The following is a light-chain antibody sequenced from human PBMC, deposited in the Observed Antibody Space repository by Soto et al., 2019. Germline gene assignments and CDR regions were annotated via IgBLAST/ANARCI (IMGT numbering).Light chain of an antibody. CDR3: CSFAGKYIYV. CDR2: DVS. V-gene: IGLV2-11*01. J-gene: IGLJ1*01. Sequence: QSALTQPRSVSGSPGQSVTISCTGTSSVVGGYNYVSWYLQHPGKAPKVMIYDVSKRPSGVPDRFSGSKSGNTASLTISGLQSEDEADYYCCSFAGKYIYVFGTGTKVTVL. CDR1: SSVVGGYNY.